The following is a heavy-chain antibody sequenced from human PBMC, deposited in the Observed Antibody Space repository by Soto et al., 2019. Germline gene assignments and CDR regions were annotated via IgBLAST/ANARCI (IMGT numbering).Heavy chain of an antibody. CDR1: GDSISRYY. CDR3: ATEPTAVDSSGSWFDP. V-gene: IGHV4-59*01. D-gene: IGHD3-22*01. CDR2: IYYSGST. Sequence: ETLSPTCPVSGDSISRYYWSGIRQPPGKGLEWIGYIYYSGSTNYNPSLKSRVTISVDTSKNQFSLRLSSVTAADTAVYYCATEPTAVDSSGSWFDPWGQGTLVTVYS. J-gene: IGHJ5*02.